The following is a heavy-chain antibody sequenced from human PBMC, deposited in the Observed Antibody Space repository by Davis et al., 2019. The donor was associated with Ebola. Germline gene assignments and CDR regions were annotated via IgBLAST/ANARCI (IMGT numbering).Heavy chain of an antibody. CDR1: GFTFDDYA. Sequence: GESLKISCAASGFTFDDYAMHWVRQAPGKGLEWVSLITGTGGSTYYTDSVKGRFTISRDNSKNTLYLQMNSLRAEDTAVYYCARDEGRYCSSTSCYYFYGMDVWGQGTTVTVSS. CDR2: ITGTGGST. CDR3: ARDEGRYCSSTSCYYFYGMDV. J-gene: IGHJ6*02. V-gene: IGHV3-43*02. D-gene: IGHD2-2*01.